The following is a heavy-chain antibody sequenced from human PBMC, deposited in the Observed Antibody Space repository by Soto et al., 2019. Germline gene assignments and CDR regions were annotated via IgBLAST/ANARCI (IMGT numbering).Heavy chain of an antibody. V-gene: IGHV2-5*02. CDR3: AHTRAPRIFDY. Sequence: QITLKEAGPTLVQPTQTLTLTCSFSGFSLITSGVAVGWIRQPPGKALEWLALIYWDDDKGYSTSLKSRLTTPKDTSGNQVVLTVTDMDPADTDTYYCAHTRAPRIFDYWGQGTLVTVSS. J-gene: IGHJ4*02. CDR1: GFSLITSGVA. CDR2: IYWDDDK.